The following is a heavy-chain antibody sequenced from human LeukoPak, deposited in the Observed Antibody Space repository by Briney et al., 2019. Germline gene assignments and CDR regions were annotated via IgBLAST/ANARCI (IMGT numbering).Heavy chain of an antibody. CDR3: ARVASYGPTFDY. Sequence: PGGSLRLSCAASGFTFSSYEMNGVRQAPGEGLEWVSYISSSGRMIHYADSVKGRFTISRDNAKNTLYLQMHSLRADDTAVYYCARVASYGPTFDYWGQGTLVTVSS. J-gene: IGHJ4*02. V-gene: IGHV3-48*03. CDR1: GFTFSSYE. D-gene: IGHD3-16*01. CDR2: ISSSGRMI.